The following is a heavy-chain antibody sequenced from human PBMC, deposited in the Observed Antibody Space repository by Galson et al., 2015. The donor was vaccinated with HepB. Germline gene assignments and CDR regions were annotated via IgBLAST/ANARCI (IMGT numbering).Heavy chain of an antibody. D-gene: IGHD1-1*01. CDR3: ARRNGYYGMDV. CDR2: IYYSENT. Sequence: ETLSLPCTVSGGSISHYYWSWIRQPPGKGLEWLGYIYYSENTNYNPALKSRVTISVDTSKNQFSLKLSSVTAADTAVYYCARRNGYYGMDVWGQGTTVTVSS. J-gene: IGHJ6*02. V-gene: IGHV4-59*08. CDR1: GGSISHYY.